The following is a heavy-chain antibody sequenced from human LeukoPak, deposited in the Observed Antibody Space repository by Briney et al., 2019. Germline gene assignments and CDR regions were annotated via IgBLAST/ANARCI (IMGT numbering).Heavy chain of an antibody. CDR2: INSDGSST. Sequence: PGGSLRLSCAASGFTFSSYWMHWVRQAPGKGLVWVSRINSDGSSTNYADSVKGRFTISRVNAKNTLYLQMNSLRAEDTAVYYCARKGVAAGTYDYWGQGTLVTVSS. V-gene: IGHV3-74*01. CDR3: ARKGVAAGTYDY. D-gene: IGHD6-13*01. CDR1: GFTFSSYW. J-gene: IGHJ4*02.